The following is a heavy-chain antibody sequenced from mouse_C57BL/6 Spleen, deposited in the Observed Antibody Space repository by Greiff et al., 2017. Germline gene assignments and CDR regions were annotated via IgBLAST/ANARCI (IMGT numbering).Heavy chain of an antibody. V-gene: IGHV1-64*01. CDR3: ARGSSAWFAY. CDR2: IHPNSGST. Sequence: QVQLQQSGAELVKPGASVKLSCKASGYTFTSYWMHWVKQRPGQGLEWIGMIHPNSGSTNYNEKFKSKATLTVDKSSSTAYMQLSRLTSEDSAVYYGARGSSAWFAYWCQGTLVTVSA. CDR1: GYTFTSYW. J-gene: IGHJ3*01. D-gene: IGHD3-2*02.